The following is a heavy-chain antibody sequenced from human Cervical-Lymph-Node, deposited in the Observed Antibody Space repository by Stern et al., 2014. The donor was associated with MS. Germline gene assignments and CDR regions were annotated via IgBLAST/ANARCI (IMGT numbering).Heavy chain of an antibody. V-gene: IGHV1-69*01. Sequence: QMQLVQSGAEVKKPGSSVKVSCKASGVTFSSYGISWVRQAPGQGLEWMGGVIPIFGTANDAQKFQGRVTIAADESTSAAYMAMNSLRSEDTAVYYCARERGHGLPARSSSTGEYFQHWGQGTLVTVSS. CDR2: VIPIFGTA. CDR1: GVTFSSYG. J-gene: IGHJ1*01. D-gene: IGHD6-6*01. CDR3: ARERGHGLPARSSSTGEYFQH.